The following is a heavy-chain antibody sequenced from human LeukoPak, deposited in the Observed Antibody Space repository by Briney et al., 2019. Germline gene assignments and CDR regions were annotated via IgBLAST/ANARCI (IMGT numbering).Heavy chain of an antibody. Sequence: ASVKVSCKASGYTFTSYDINWVRQAPGQGLEWMGWSNPNSGNTGYAQKFQGRVTITRNTSISTAYMELSSLRYEDTAVYYCARGSGSYYAFDIWGQGTMVTVSS. D-gene: IGHD1-26*01. V-gene: IGHV1-8*03. CDR1: GYTFTSYD. CDR2: SNPNSGNT. CDR3: ARGSGSYYAFDI. J-gene: IGHJ3*02.